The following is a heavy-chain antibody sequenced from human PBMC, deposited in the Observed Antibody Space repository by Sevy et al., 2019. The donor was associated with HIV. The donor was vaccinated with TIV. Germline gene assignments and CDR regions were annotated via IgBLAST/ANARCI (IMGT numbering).Heavy chain of an antibody. D-gene: IGHD3-10*01. Sequence: GGSLRLSCAASGFAFSGSTVHWVRQASGKGLEWVGRIRSKAYNFATTYAASLKGRFTISRDDSKNTAYLQLNGLKTEDTAAYYCTGGAPYPMDVWGQGTTVTVSS. CDR1: GFAFSGST. V-gene: IGHV3-73*01. CDR2: IRSKAYNFAT. CDR3: TGGAPYPMDV. J-gene: IGHJ6*02.